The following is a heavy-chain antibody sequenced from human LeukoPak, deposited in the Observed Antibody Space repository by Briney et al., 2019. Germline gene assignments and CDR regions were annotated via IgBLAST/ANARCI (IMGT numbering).Heavy chain of an antibody. CDR3: ASTPKGAYYDFWSGYGNPPPFDY. Sequence: PSETLSLTCAVYGGSFSGYYWSWIRQPPGKGLEWIGYIYYSGSTYYNPSLKSRVTISVDTSKNQFSLKLSSVTAADTAVYYCASTPKGAYYDFWSGYGNPPPFDYWGQGTLVTVSS. V-gene: IGHV4-30-4*08. CDR1: GGSFSGYY. J-gene: IGHJ4*02. D-gene: IGHD3-3*01. CDR2: IYYSGST.